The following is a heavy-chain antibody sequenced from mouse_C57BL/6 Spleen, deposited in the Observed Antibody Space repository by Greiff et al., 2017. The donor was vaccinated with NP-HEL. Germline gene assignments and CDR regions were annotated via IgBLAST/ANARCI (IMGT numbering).Heavy chain of an antibody. J-gene: IGHJ2*01. CDR3: ARAYYGSSSLFDY. CDR1: GFTFSDYY. V-gene: IGHV5-16*01. CDR2: INYDGSST. Sequence: EVKLVESEGGLVQPGSSMKLSCTASGFTFSDYYMAWVRQVPEKGLEWVANINYDGSSTYYLDPLKSRFIISRDNAKNILYLQMSSLKSEDTATYYCARAYYGSSSLFDYWGQGTTLTVSS. D-gene: IGHD1-1*01.